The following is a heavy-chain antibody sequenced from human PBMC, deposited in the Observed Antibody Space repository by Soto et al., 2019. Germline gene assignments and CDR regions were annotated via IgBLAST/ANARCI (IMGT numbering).Heavy chain of an antibody. D-gene: IGHD3-22*01. V-gene: IGHV3-30*18. CDR1: GFTFSSYG. J-gene: IGHJ6*02. CDR3: AKEGYYDSSGYYSYYYYGMDV. CDR2: ISYDGSNK. Sequence: QVQLVESGGGVVQPGRSLRLSCAASGFTFSSYGMHWVRQAPGKGLEWVAVISYDGSNKYYADSVKGGFTISRDNSKNTLYLQMNSLRAEDTAVYYCAKEGYYDSSGYYSYYYYGMDVWGQGTTVTVSS.